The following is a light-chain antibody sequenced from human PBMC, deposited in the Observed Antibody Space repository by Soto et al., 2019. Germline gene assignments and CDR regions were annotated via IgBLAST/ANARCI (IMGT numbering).Light chain of an antibody. V-gene: IGKV1-5*01. CDR3: QQRNSYPRT. J-gene: IGKJ2*01. CDR2: DAS. Sequence: DIHMTQSPSTLSSSLGDRVTITFLASQSISSWLAWYQQKPGKAPKLLMYDASSLQSGVPSRFSGSGSETEFTLTITSLQPEDSATYYCQQRNSYPRTFGQGTKVDIK. CDR1: QSISSW.